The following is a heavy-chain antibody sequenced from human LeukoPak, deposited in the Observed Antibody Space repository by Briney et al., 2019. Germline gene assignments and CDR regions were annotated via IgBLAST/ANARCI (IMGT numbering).Heavy chain of an antibody. CDR1: GFTFSSYS. J-gene: IGHJ4*02. D-gene: IGHD2-8*01. Sequence: PGGSLRLSCAASGFTFSSYSFNWVRQVPGKGLEWVSSITTTFYTYYTDSVKGRFTISIDNAKNALYLQMISLRAEDTAVYYFARVRAKWYEGYWGQGTLVTVSS. CDR3: ARVRAKWYEGY. V-gene: IGHV3-21*01. CDR2: ITTTFYT.